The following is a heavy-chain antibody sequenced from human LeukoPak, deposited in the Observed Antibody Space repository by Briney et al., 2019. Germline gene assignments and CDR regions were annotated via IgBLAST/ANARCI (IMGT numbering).Heavy chain of an antibody. CDR2: INHSGST. CDR3: ARKIGSSGAFDI. Sequence: SSETLSLTCAVYGGSFSGYYWSWIRQPPGKGLEWIGEINHSGSTNYNPSLRSRITISVDKSKDPFSLRLSSVTAADTAVYYCARKIGSSGAFDIWGQGTMVTVSS. D-gene: IGHD1-26*01. J-gene: IGHJ3*02. V-gene: IGHV4-34*01. CDR1: GGSFSGYY.